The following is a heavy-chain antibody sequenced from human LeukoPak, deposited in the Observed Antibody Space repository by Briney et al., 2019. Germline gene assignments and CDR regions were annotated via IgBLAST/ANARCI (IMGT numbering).Heavy chain of an antibody. D-gene: IGHD6-19*01. CDR2: ISYDGSNK. Sequence: GGSLRLSCAASGFTFSSYGMHWVRQAPGKGQEWVAVISYDGSNKYYADSVKGRFTISRDNSKNTLYLQMNSLRAEDTAVYYCAKEGSGWYLDYWGQGTLVTVSS. V-gene: IGHV3-30*18. CDR3: AKEGSGWYLDY. J-gene: IGHJ4*02. CDR1: GFTFSSYG.